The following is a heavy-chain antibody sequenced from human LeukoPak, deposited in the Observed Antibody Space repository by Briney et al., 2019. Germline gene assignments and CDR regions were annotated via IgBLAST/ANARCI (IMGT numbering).Heavy chain of an antibody. CDR1: GFIFSSYE. V-gene: IGHV3-48*03. CDR3: VKGGGSS. J-gene: IGHJ4*02. CDR2: ISDSGRPI. D-gene: IGHD6-13*01. Sequence: PGGSLRLSCAASGFIFSSYEMNWVRQAPGKGLEWVSYISDSGRPIFYADSVKGRFTISRDNAKNSLYLQMDSLRGEDTAVYYCVKGGGSSWGQGTLVTVSS.